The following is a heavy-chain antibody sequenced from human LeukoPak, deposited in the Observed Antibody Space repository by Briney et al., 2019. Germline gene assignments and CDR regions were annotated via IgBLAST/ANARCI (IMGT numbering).Heavy chain of an antibody. V-gene: IGHV3-30*04. CDR2: ISYDGSNK. J-gene: IGHJ4*02. D-gene: IGHD4-17*01. Sequence: GGSLRLSCAASGFTFSSYAMHWVRQAPGKGLEWVAVISYDGSNKYYADSVKGRFTISRDNSKNTLYLQMNSLRAEDTAVYYCARDTREDAVTLSYYSDYWGQGTLVTVSS. CDR1: GFTFSSYA. CDR3: ARDTREDAVTLSYYSDY.